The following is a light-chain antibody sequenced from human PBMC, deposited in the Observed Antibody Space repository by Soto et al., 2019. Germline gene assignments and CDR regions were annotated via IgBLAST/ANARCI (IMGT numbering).Light chain of an antibody. J-gene: IGKJ1*01. Sequence: DIQMTQSPSTLSASVGDRVTITCRASQSISSWLAWYQQRPGKAPNLLIYKASSLQSGVPSRFSGSGSGTEFTLTISSLQPDDFANYYCQHYNDFPWTFGQGTKVEIK. CDR3: QHYNDFPWT. CDR1: QSISSW. CDR2: KAS. V-gene: IGKV1-5*03.